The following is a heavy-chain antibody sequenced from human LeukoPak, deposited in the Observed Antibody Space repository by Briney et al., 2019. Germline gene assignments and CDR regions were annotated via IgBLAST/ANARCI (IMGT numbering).Heavy chain of an antibody. CDR1: GYIFISYD. V-gene: IGHV1-8*02. J-gene: IGHJ4*02. Sequence: ASVKVSCKASGYIFISYDINGVRQAAGQGLDWIGWMNPSSGATDYTQKFKGRVTFTRDTSTSTAYMELSSLGSEDTAVYYCARSGFGGNVNFDLWGQGTLVTVSS. CDR3: ARSGFGGNVNFDL. CDR2: MNPSSGAT. D-gene: IGHD4-23*01.